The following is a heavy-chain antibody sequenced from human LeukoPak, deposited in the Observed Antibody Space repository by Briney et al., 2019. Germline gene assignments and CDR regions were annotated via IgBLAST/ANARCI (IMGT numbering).Heavy chain of an antibody. D-gene: IGHD1-26*01. J-gene: IGHJ6*03. Sequence: ASVKVSCKASGYTFADYYMQWVRQAPGQGLEWMGWINPNSGGTNYAQKFQGRVTMTRDTSISTAYMELSSLRSDDSAVYYCARGVSGAYYYYYMDVWGKGTTVTVSS. V-gene: IGHV1-2*02. CDR1: GYTFADYY. CDR3: ARGVSGAYYYYYMDV. CDR2: INPNSGGT.